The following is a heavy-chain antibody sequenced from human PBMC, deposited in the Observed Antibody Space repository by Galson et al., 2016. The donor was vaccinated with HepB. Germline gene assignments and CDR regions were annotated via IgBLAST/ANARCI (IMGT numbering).Heavy chain of an antibody. CDR2: IHSSGSPY. CDR3: ARHEGYGSGPPWDD. J-gene: IGHJ4*02. D-gene: IGHD5-18*01. CDR1: GGSISSRSYY. V-gene: IGHV4-39*01. Sequence: ETLSLTRTVSGGSISSRSYYWGWIRQPPGKGLEWIASIHSSGSPYYYNPSLKSRLTISVDTSKNQFSLRLRSVTAADTALYFCARHEGYGSGPPWDDWGQGPLVTVSS.